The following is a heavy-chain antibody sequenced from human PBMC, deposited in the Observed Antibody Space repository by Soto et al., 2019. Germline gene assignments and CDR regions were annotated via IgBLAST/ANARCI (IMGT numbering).Heavy chain of an antibody. CDR3: ARDRPFDYGDYYMDV. V-gene: IGHV3-66*01. J-gene: IGHJ6*03. D-gene: IGHD4-17*01. CDR1: GFTVSSNY. CDR2: IYSGGST. Sequence: GGSLRLSCAASGFTVSSNYMSWVRQAPGKGLEWVSVIYSGGSTYYADSVKGIFTISRDNSKNTLYLQMNSLRAEDTAVYYCARDRPFDYGDYYMDVWGKGTTVTVSS.